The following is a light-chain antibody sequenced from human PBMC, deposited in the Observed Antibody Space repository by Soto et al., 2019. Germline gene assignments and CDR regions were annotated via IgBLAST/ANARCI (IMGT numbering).Light chain of an antibody. CDR2: DAS. CDR3: QQYGSSSYT. J-gene: IGKJ2*01. CDR1: QSVNSNY. Sequence: EIVLTQSPATLSLSPGERATLSCGASQSVNSNYLAWYQQKPGLAPSLLIYDASSRATGIPDRFSGSGSGTDFTLTISRLEPEDFAVYYCQQYGSSSYTFGQGTKLEIK. V-gene: IGKV3D-20*01.